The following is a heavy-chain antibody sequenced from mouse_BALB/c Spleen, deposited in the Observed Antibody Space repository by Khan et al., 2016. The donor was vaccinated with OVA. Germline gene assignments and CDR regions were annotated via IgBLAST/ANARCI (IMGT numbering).Heavy chain of an antibody. CDR1: GFTFSSYS. CDR3: ASHLTGSFAY. D-gene: IGHD4-1*01. J-gene: IGHJ3*01. V-gene: IGHV5-6*02. Sequence: DVKLVESGGDLVKPGGSLKLSCAASGFTFSSYSMSWVRQTPDKRLEWVATISSGGDYTYYPDNVKGRFTISRANAKKTLYLQMSCLKSEDAAMYYCASHLTGSFAYWGQGTLVTVSA. CDR2: ISSGGDYT.